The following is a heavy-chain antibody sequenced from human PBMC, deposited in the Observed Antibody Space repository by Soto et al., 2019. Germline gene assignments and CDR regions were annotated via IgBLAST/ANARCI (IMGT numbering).Heavy chain of an antibody. D-gene: IGHD1-26*01. CDR1: GGSISSGDYY. Sequence: QVQLQESGPGLVKPSQTLSLTCTVSGGSISSGDYYWSWIRQPPGKGLEWIGYIYYSGSTYYNPSLTSRITISVDKSKNQFSLKLTSVTAADTAVYYWARPQGGRVGEDAFDIWGQGTMVTVSS. CDR2: IYYSGST. J-gene: IGHJ3*02. CDR3: ARPQGGRVGEDAFDI. V-gene: IGHV4-30-4*01.